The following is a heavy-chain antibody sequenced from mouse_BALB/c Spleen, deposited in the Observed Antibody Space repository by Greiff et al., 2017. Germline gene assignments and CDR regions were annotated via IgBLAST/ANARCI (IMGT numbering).Heavy chain of an antibody. CDR2: ISSGGGST. D-gene: IGHD2-1*01. V-gene: IGHV5-12-1*01. Sequence: EVKLVESGGGLVKPGGSLKLSCAASGFAFSSYDMSWVRQTPEKRLEWVAYISSGGGSTYYPDTVKGRFTISRDNAKNTLYLQMSSLKSEDTAMYYCARGFYGNYAWFAYWGQGTLVTVSA. CDR3: ARGFYGNYAWFAY. CDR1: GFAFSSYD. J-gene: IGHJ3*01.